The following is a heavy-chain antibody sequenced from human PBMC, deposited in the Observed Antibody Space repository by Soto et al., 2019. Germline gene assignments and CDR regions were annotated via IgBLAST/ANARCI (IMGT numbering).Heavy chain of an antibody. Sequence: ASVKASCKSSAYTISSYGTIWLRHPSGEGLEWMGWISAYNGNTNYAQKLQGRVTMTTDTSTSTAYMELRSLRSDDTALYYCARPIVVVTAILAFDIWGQVTMVTVS. CDR3: ARPIVVVTAILAFDI. CDR2: ISAYNGNT. D-gene: IGHD2-21*02. V-gene: IGHV1-18*01. J-gene: IGHJ3*02. CDR1: AYTISSYG.